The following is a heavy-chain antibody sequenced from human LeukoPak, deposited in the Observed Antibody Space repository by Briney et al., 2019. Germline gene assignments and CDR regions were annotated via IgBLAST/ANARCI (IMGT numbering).Heavy chain of an antibody. D-gene: IGHD3-22*01. V-gene: IGHV1-46*01. Sequence: ASVKVSCKASGYTFTSYYMHWVRQAPGQGFEWMGIINPSGGSTNYAQKFQERVTITRDMSTSTAYMELSSLRSEDTAVYYCAARARTYNSSGYYYWGQGTLVTVSS. CDR2: INPSGGST. CDR3: AARARTYNSSGYYY. CDR1: GYTFTSYY. J-gene: IGHJ4*02.